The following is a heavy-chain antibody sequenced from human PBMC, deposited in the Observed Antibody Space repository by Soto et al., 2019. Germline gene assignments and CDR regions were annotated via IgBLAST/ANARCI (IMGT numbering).Heavy chain of an antibody. CDR1: GFTFSSYA. CDR3: AKGSAKGVITMIVVVDY. Sequence: EVQLLESGGVLVQPGGSLRLSCAASGFTFSSYAMSWVRQAPGKGLQWVSAISGSGGSTYYADSVKGRFTISRDNSKNTLYLQMNSLRAEDTAVYYCAKGSAKGVITMIVVVDYWGQGTLVTVSS. CDR2: ISGSGGST. V-gene: IGHV3-23*01. D-gene: IGHD3-22*01. J-gene: IGHJ4*02.